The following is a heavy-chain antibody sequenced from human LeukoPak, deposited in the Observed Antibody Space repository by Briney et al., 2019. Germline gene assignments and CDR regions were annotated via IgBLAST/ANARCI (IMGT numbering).Heavy chain of an antibody. V-gene: IGHV3-7*01. CDR3: ARDLGGVIDIEADAFDI. CDR2: IKQDGSEK. CDR1: GFTFSSYW. J-gene: IGHJ3*02. D-gene: IGHD3-16*02. Sequence: GGSLRLSCAASGFTFSSYWMSWVRQAPGKGLEWVANIKQDGSEKYYVDSVKGRFTISRDNAKNSLYLQMNSLRAEGTAVYYCARDLGGVIDIEADAFDIWGQGTMVTVSS.